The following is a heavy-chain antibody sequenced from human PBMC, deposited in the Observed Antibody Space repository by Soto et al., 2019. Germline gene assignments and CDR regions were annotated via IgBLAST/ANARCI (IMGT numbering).Heavy chain of an antibody. Sequence: GGSLRLSCAASGFTFSSYAMSWVRQAPGKGLEWVSAISGSGGSTYYADSVKGRFTISRDNSKNTLYLQMNSLGAEDTAVYYCAKNPPAYYDFWSGYYTDSSYYYYYMDVWGKGTTVTVSS. CDR3: AKNPPAYYDFWSGYYTDSSYYYYYMDV. CDR2: ISGSGGST. CDR1: GFTFSSYA. J-gene: IGHJ6*03. D-gene: IGHD3-3*01. V-gene: IGHV3-23*01.